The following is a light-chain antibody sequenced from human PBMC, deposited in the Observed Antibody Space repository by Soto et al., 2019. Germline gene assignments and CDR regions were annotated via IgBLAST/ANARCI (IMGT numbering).Light chain of an antibody. CDR1: QSVSSSY. V-gene: IGKV3-20*01. CDR3: QQYGSLVT. J-gene: IGKJ1*01. CDR2: GAS. Sequence: EIVLTQSPATLSLPPGERTTPSCRASQSVSSSYLAWYQQKPGRAPRLLIEGASSRATGIPDRLSGSGSGTDFTLTISRLEPADLAVYYCQQYGSLVTFGQGTNVEIK.